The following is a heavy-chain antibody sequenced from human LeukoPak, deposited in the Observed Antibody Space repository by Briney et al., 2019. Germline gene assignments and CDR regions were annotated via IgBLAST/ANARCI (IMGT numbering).Heavy chain of an antibody. D-gene: IGHD3-22*01. V-gene: IGHV4-34*01. CDR2: INHSGST. Sequence: PSETLSLTCAVYGGSFSGYYWSWIRQPPGKGLEWIGEINHSGSTNYNPSLKSRVTISVDTSKNQFSLKLSPVTAADTAVYYCARGHYYYDSSGYHEWRGYAFDIWGQGTMVTVSS. J-gene: IGHJ3*02. CDR1: GGSFSGYY. CDR3: ARGHYYYDSSGYHEWRGYAFDI.